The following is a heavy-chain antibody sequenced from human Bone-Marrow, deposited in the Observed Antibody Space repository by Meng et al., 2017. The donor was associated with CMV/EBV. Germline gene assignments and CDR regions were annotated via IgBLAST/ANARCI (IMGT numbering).Heavy chain of an antibody. D-gene: IGHD2-2*01. CDR1: GFTFSSYA. V-gene: IGHV3-23*01. CDR3: AKARSASTYYFDY. CDR2: ISGSGGNT. J-gene: IGHJ4*02. Sequence: GESLKISCAASGFTFSSYAMSWVRQAPGKGLEWVSAISGSGGNTYYADSVKGRFTISRDNSKNTLYLQMTSQRAEETAVYYGAKARSASTYYFDYWGQGTLVTVSS.